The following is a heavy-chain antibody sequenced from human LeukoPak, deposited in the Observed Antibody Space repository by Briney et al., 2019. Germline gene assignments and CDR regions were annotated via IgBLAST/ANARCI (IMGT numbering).Heavy chain of an antibody. CDR2: IIPIFGTA. D-gene: IGHD1-26*01. Sequence: SVKVSCKASGGTFSSYAISWVRQAPGQGLEWMGRIIPIFGTANYAQKFQGRVTITTDESTSTAYMELSSLRSEDTAVYYCAREPLNGGSYSRDAFDIWGQGTMVTVSS. J-gene: IGHJ3*02. V-gene: IGHV1-69*05. CDR3: AREPLNGGSYSRDAFDI. CDR1: GGTFSSYA.